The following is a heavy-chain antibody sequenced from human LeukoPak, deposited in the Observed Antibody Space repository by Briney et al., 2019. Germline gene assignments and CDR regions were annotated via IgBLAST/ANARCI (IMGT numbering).Heavy chain of an antibody. Sequence: PGRSLRLSCAASGFTFSSYAMHWVRQAPGKGLEWVAVISYDGSNKYYADSVKGRFTISRDNSKNTLYLQMNSLRAEDTAVYYCARDPFMTTGWGIDYWGQGTLVTVSS. J-gene: IGHJ4*02. CDR1: GFTFSSYA. D-gene: IGHD4-17*01. CDR3: ARDPFMTTGWGIDY. CDR2: ISYDGSNK. V-gene: IGHV3-30-3*01.